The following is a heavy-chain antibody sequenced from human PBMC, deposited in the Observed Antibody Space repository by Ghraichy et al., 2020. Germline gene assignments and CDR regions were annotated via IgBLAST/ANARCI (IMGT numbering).Heavy chain of an antibody. V-gene: IGHV3-9*01. J-gene: IGHJ5*02. CDR1: GFTFDDYA. CDR2: ISWNSGSI. D-gene: IGHD1-7*01. Sequence: GGSLRLSCAASGFTFDDYAMHWVRQAPGEGLEWVSGISWNSGSIGYADSVKGRFTISRDNAKNSLYLQMNSLRAEDTALYYCAKTGTTPAWGQGTLVTVSS. CDR3: AKTGTTPA.